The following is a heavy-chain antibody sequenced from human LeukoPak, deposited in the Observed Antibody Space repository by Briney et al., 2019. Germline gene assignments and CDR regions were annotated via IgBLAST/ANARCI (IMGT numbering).Heavy chain of an antibody. V-gene: IGHV3-23*01. D-gene: IGHD3-22*01. CDR1: GFTFSTYA. CDR2: IGGRGVST. Sequence: GGSLRLSCAASGFTFSTYAMSWVRQAPGKGLEWVSAIGGRGVSTSYADSVRGRFTISRDNSKNTLYLQMNSLRAEDTAVYYCAKRHDSSGYYYVPPYFDYWGQGTLVTVSS. CDR3: AKRHDSSGYYYVPPYFDY. J-gene: IGHJ4*02.